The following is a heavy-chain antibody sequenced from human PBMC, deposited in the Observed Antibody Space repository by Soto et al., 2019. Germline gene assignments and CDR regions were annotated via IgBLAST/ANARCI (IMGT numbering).Heavy chain of an antibody. J-gene: IGHJ4*02. V-gene: IGHV1-18*01. CDR1: GYTFTSYG. CDR2: SSGNNGNT. CDR3: ARDGYFDH. Sequence: QVQLVQSGAEVKKPGDSVRVSCKASGYTFTSYGIGWVRQATGQGLEWMGWSSGNNGNTKYAQKVQGRVTMTTDASTSTAYMELRSLRSDEAAVYYCARDGYFDHWGQGTLVTVSS.